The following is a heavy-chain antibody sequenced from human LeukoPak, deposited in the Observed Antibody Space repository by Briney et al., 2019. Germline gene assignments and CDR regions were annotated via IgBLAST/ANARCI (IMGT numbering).Heavy chain of an antibody. V-gene: IGHV3-30*02. J-gene: IGHJ4*02. CDR3: AKDLAVTYSEGY. CDR1: GFTFSDYG. D-gene: IGHD4-17*01. Sequence: GGSLRLSCAASGFTFSDYGMHWVRQAPGKGLEWVTFIKFDGTTNYADSVRGRFTISKDNSKNTLYLQMASLRPEDTAVYYCAKDLAVTYSEGYWGQGTLVTVSS. CDR2: IKFDGTTN.